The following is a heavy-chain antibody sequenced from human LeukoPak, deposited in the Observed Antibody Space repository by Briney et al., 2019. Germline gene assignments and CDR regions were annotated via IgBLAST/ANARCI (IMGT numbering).Heavy chain of an antibody. D-gene: IGHD3-22*01. J-gene: IGHJ4*02. Sequence: GGSLRLSCVASGFTFSSYAMSWVRQAPGKGLEWVSAISGSGGSTYYADSVKGRFTISRDNSKNTLYLQMNSLRAEDTAVYYCAREGDSSGYSSFDYWGQGTLVTVSS. V-gene: IGHV3-23*01. CDR1: GFTFSSYA. CDR2: ISGSGGST. CDR3: AREGDSSGYSSFDY.